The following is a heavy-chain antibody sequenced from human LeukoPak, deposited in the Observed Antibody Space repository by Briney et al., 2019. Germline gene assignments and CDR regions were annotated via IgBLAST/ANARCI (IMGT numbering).Heavy chain of an antibody. Sequence: GESLEISCKGSGYSFTSYWIGLVRQMPGKGLEWMGIIYPGDSDTRYSPSFQAQVTISADKSISTAYLPWISMKASDTAMYYCARHVTSHKGYYYYYMDVWGKGTTVTVSS. CDR1: GYSFTSYW. V-gene: IGHV5-51*01. D-gene: IGHD2-2*01. CDR2: IYPGDSDT. CDR3: ARHVTSHKGYYYYYMDV. J-gene: IGHJ6*03.